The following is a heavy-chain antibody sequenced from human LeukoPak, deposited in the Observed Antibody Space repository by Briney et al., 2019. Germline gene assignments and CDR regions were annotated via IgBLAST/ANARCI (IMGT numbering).Heavy chain of an antibody. Sequence: SETLSLTCTVSGGSISSYYWSWIRQPAGKGLEWIGRIYTSGSTYYNPSLKSRVTISVDTSKNQFSLKLSSVTAADTAVYYCARQSPEKQPTSPDFVVVPAAIVGVGAFDIWGQGTMVTVSS. CDR1: GGSISSYY. V-gene: IGHV4-4*07. D-gene: IGHD2-2*02. J-gene: IGHJ3*02. CDR2: IYTSGST. CDR3: ARQSPEKQPTSPDFVVVPAAIVGVGAFDI.